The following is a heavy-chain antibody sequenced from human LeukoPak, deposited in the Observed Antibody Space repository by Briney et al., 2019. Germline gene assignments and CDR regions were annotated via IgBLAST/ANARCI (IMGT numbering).Heavy chain of an antibody. CDR1: GGTFSSYA. D-gene: IGHD1-26*01. V-gene: IGHV1-69*05. Sequence: GASVKVSCKASGGTFSSYAISWVRQAPGQGLEWMGGIIPIFGTANYAQKFQGRVTITTDESTSTAYMELSSLRSEDTAVYYCASHGRVSGSYGWGADYWGQGTLVTVSS. CDR3: ASHGRVSGSYGWGADY. J-gene: IGHJ4*02. CDR2: IIPIFGTA.